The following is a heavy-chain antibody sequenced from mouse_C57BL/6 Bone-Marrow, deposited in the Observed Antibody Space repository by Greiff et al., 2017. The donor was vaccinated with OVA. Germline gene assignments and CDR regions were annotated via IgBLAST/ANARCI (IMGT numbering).Heavy chain of an antibody. CDR3: PMITSYYAMDY. CDR2: IRSKSDNYAT. D-gene: IGHD2-4*01. J-gene: IGHJ4*01. CDR1: GFTFSNYW. Sequence: EVHLVESGGGLVQPGGSMKLSCVASGFTFSNYWMNWVRQSPEKGLEWVAQIRSKSDNYATHYAVSVKGRFTISRDDSKSSVYLQMNNLRAEDTGIYYCPMITSYYAMDYWGQGTSVTVSS. V-gene: IGHV6-3*01.